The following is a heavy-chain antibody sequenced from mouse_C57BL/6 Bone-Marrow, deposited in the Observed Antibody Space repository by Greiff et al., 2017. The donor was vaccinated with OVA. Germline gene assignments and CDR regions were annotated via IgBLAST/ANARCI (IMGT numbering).Heavy chain of an antibody. Sequence: EVKLVESGGGLVQSGRSLRLSCATSGFTFSDFYMEWVRQAPGKGLEWIAASRNKANDYTTEYSASVKGRFIVSRDTSQSILYLQMNALRAEDTAIYYCARDARDGYLYAMDYWGQGTSVTVSS. V-gene: IGHV7-1*01. CDR2: SRNKANDYTT. CDR1: GFTFSDFY. J-gene: IGHJ4*01. D-gene: IGHD2-3*01. CDR3: ARDARDGYLYAMDY.